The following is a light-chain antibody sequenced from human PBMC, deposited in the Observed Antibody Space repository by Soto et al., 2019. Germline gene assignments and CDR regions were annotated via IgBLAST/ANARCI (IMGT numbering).Light chain of an antibody. CDR3: QQKSDSST. CDR1: HSITTH. V-gene: IGKV3-11*01. CDR2: DAT. Sequence: EIVLTQSPDTLSLSSGERATRXXWASHSITTHLSGFQQRPGQTPRLRIEDATTRAPGIPARFSGRGSGADFTLTISSLEHADFAVSYYQQKSDSSTFGQGTRLDIK. J-gene: IGKJ5*01.